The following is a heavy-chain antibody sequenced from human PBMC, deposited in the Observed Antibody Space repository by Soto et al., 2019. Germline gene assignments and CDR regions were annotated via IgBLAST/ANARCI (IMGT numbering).Heavy chain of an antibody. CDR1: GYTFTSYD. J-gene: IGHJ5*02. V-gene: IGHV1-8*01. D-gene: IGHD3-10*01. CDR3: ARGDRLENYGSAANWFDP. CDR2: MNPNSGNT. Sequence: QVQLVQSGAEVKKPGASVKVSCKASGYTFTSYDINWVRQATGQGLEWMGWMNPNSGNTGYAQKFQGRVTMTRNTSISTAYMELSSLRSEDTAVYYCARGDRLENYGSAANWFDPWGQGTLVTVSS.